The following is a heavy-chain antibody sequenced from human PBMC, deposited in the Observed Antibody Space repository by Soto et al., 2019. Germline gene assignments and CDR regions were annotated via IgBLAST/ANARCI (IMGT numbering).Heavy chain of an antibody. CDR3: AKGDCSGGRCYRGFDY. Sequence: GSLRLSCEASGFRFSNYDMSWVRQAPGKGLEWVSGVSASGSITSYADSAKGRSTISRDNAKNSMFLQMNSLRAEDTAVYFCAKGDCSGGRCYRGFDYWGQGTLVTVSS. CDR2: VSASGSIT. D-gene: IGHD2-15*01. V-gene: IGHV3-23*01. CDR1: GFRFSNYD. J-gene: IGHJ4*02.